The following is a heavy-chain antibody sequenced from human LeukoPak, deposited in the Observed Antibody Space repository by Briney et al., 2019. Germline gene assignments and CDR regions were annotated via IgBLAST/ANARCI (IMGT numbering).Heavy chain of an antibody. D-gene: IGHD6-13*01. CDR3: ARFSGWQLVGYYLAY. V-gene: IGHV3-23*01. CDR1: GFTFSTYA. Sequence: GGSLRLSCAASGFTFSTYAMSWVRQAPGKGLQWVSGISGSGGSTYYADSVKGRFTISRDNSKNTLYLQMDSLRAEDTALYYCARFSGWQLVGYYLAYWGQGTLVTVSS. CDR2: ISGSGGST. J-gene: IGHJ4*02.